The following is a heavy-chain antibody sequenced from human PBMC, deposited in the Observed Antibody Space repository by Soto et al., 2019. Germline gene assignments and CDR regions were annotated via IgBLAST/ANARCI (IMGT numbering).Heavy chain of an antibody. CDR1: GFAISRGYY. J-gene: IGHJ4*02. V-gene: IGHV4-38-2*02. CDR3: SREKVGTTFFDN. Sequence: SETLSLTCSVAGFAISRGYYWSWVRQPPGKGLEWIGSIYPSVSSYHNPSLETRVRLSIDTSKNQFTLNLTSVTAADTALYYCSREKVGTTFFDNWGQGIQVTVSS. D-gene: IGHD1-1*01. CDR2: IYPSVSS.